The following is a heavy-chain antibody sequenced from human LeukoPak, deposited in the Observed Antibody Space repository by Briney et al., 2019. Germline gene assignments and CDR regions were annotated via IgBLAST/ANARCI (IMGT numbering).Heavy chain of an antibody. CDR1: GYTFTGYY. CDR3: ARPLDYGDYL. J-gene: IGHJ5*02. D-gene: IGHD4-17*01. Sequence: AAVKVSCKASGYTFTGYYMHWVRQAPGQGLEWMGWINTNSGGKNYAQKFQGRVTMTRDTFISTAYMELSRLRSDDTAVYYCARPLDYGDYLWGQGTLVTVSS. CDR2: INTNSGGK. V-gene: IGHV1-2*02.